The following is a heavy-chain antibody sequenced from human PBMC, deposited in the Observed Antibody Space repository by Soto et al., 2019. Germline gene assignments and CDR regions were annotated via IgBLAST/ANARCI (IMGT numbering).Heavy chain of an antibody. J-gene: IGHJ1*01. D-gene: IGHD6-13*01. CDR3: ARFTEQLEYFQH. CDR1: GGTFSSYA. CDR2: IIPIFGTA. Sequence: QVQLVQSGAEVKKPGSSVKVSCKASGGTFSSYAITWVRQAPGQGLEWMGGIIPIFGTANYAQKFQGRVTITADESTSTAYIELSSLRSEDTAVYYCARFTEQLEYFQHWGQGTLVTVSS. V-gene: IGHV1-69*01.